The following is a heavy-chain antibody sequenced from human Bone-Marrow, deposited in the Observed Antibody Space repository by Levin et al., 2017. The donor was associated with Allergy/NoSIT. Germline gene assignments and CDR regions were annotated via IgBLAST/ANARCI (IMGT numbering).Heavy chain of an antibody. CDR1: GFTFSSYG. D-gene: IGHD6-13*01. J-gene: IGHJ4*02. Sequence: GGSLRLSCAASGFTFSSYGMHWVRQAPGKGLEWVAVISYDGSNKYYADSVKGRFTISRDNSKNTLYLQMNSLRAEDTAVYYCAKSPANIAAAGDFDYWGQGTLVTVSS. CDR2: ISYDGSNK. CDR3: AKSPANIAAAGDFDY. V-gene: IGHV3-30*18.